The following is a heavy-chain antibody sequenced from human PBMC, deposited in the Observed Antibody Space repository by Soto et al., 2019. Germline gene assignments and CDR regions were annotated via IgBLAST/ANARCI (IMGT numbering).Heavy chain of an antibody. CDR3: ARHFPRPTPMSPSGGHQRVDFDY. V-gene: IGHV4-39*01. D-gene: IGHD1-26*01. Sequence: PSETLSLTCTVSGGSISSSSYYWGWIRQPPGKGLKWIGSIYYSGSTYYNPSLKSRVTISVDTSKNQFSLKLSSVTAADTAVHYCARHFPRPTPMSPSGGHQRVDFDYWGQVTLVTVSS. CDR1: GGSISSSSYY. CDR2: IYYSGST. J-gene: IGHJ4*02.